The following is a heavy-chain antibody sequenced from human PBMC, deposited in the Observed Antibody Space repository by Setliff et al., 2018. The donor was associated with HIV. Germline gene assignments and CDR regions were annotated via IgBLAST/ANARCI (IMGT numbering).Heavy chain of an antibody. V-gene: IGHV3-11*04. CDR3: ARSAELYFYYGMDV. J-gene: IGHJ6*02. CDR2: ISKSGNTI. CDR1: GGSLTGYF. Sequence: LSLTCAVYGGSLTGYFWTWIRQSPGKGLEWVSYISKSGNTIHYAGSVKGRFTISRDNAKNSLYLQMNSLRAEDTAVYYCARSAELYFYYGMDVWGQGTTVTVSS. D-gene: IGHD2-15*01.